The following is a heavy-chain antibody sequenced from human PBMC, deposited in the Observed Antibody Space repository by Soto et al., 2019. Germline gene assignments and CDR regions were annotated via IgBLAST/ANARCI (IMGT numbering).Heavy chain of an antibody. J-gene: IGHJ4*02. Sequence: ASVKVSCKASGYTFTGYYMHWVRQAPGQGLEWMGWINPNSGGTNYAQKFQGWVTMTRDTSISTAYMELSRLRSDDTAVYYCARGTLTYYDILTGYPLDYWGQGTRVTVSS. CDR2: INPNSGGT. CDR3: ARGTLTYYDILTGYPLDY. V-gene: IGHV1-2*04. D-gene: IGHD3-9*01. CDR1: GYTFTGYY.